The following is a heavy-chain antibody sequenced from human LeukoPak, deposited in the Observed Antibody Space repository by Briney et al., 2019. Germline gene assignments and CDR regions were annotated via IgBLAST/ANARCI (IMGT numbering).Heavy chain of an antibody. CDR1: GYSFTSYG. V-gene: IGHV1-18*01. Sequence: ASVKVPCKASGYSFTSYGISWVRQAPGQGLEWMGWISAHNGNTKYAQEVQGRVIMTTDTSTSTAYMEMRSLRSDDTAVYYCARDLGNYFHFWGQGTLVTVSS. CDR3: ARDLGNYFHF. D-gene: IGHD3-10*01. CDR2: ISAHNGNT. J-gene: IGHJ4*02.